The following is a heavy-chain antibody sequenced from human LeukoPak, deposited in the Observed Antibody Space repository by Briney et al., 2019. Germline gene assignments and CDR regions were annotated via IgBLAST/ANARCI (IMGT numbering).Heavy chain of an antibody. CDR1: GGSFSGYY. D-gene: IGHD3-3*01. CDR3: ARGSTWYYDFWSGYNWFDP. V-gene: IGHV4-34*01. Sequence: PSGTLSLTCAVSGGSFSGYYWSWIRQPPGKGLEWIGEINHSGSTNYNPSLKSRVTISVDTSKNQFSLKLSSVTAADTAVYYCARGSTWYYDFWSGYNWFDPWGQGTLVTVSS. J-gene: IGHJ5*02. CDR2: INHSGST.